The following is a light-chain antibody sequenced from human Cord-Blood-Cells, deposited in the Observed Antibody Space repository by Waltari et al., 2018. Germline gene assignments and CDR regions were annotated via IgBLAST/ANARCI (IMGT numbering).Light chain of an antibody. J-gene: IGKJ4*01. CDR3: QQYDNLPLT. Sequence: DIQMTQSPSSLSASVGDRVTITCQASKDISNYLNLYQQKPGKAPKLLIYDASNLETGVPSRFSGSGSGTDFTFTISSLQPEDIATYYCQQYDNLPLTFGGGTKVEIK. V-gene: IGKV1-33*01. CDR2: DAS. CDR1: KDISNY.